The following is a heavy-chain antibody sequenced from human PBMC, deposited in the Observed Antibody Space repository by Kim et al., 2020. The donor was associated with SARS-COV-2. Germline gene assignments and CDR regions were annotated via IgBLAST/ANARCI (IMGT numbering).Heavy chain of an antibody. CDR2: ISSSSSYT. CDR1: GFTFSDYY. CDR3: ARVGPTVTTPVPFDI. J-gene: IGHJ3*02. D-gene: IGHD4-17*01. Sequence: GGSLRLSCAASGFTFSDYYMSWIRQAPGKGLEWVSYISSSSSYTNYADSVKGRFTISRDNAKNSLYLQMNSLRAEDTAVYYCARVGPTVTTPVPFDIWGQGTMVTVSS. V-gene: IGHV3-11*06.